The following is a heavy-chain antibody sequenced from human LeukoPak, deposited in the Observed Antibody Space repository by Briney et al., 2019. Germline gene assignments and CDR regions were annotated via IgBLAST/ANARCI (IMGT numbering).Heavy chain of an antibody. V-gene: IGHV1-3*03. Sequence: ASVKVSCKASGYTFTSYAMHWVRQAPGQRLEWMGWINGGNGNTKYSQEFQGRVTITRDTSASTAYMELSSLTSEDTAVYYCARSDHNSWNAFDIWGQGTMVTVSS. CDR3: ARSDHNSWNAFDI. J-gene: IGHJ3*02. CDR2: INGGNGNT. CDR1: GYTFTSYA. D-gene: IGHD1-26*01.